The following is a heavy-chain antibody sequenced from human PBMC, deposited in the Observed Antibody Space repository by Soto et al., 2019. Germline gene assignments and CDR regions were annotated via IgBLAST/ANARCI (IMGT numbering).Heavy chain of an antibody. J-gene: IGHJ6*02. CDR2: IIPFFGTS. CDR3: ARVGHITNYGMAV. D-gene: IGHD1-26*01. V-gene: IGHV1-69*01. CDR1: GGTFSSYR. Sequence: QVQLVQSGAEVKKPGSSVKVSCEASGGTFSSYRINWVRQAPGQGLEWMGGIIPFFGTSNYAQKFQGRVTITAEDSTSTAYMELRSLRSEDTAVYYCARVGHITNYGMAVWGQGTTVTVSS.